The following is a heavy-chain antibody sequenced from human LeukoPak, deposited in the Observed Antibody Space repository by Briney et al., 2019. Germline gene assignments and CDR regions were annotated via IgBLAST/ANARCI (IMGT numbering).Heavy chain of an antibody. D-gene: IGHD2-15*01. CDR2: INPNSGGT. J-gene: IGHJ4*02. Sequence: GASVKVSCKASGYTFTGYYMHWARQAPGQGLEWMGWINPNSGGTNYAQKFQGRVTMTRDTSISTAYMELSRLRSDDTAVYYCARATVAATRVYYFDYWGQGTLVTVSS. CDR3: ARATVAATRVYYFDY. CDR1: GYTFTGYY. V-gene: IGHV1-2*02.